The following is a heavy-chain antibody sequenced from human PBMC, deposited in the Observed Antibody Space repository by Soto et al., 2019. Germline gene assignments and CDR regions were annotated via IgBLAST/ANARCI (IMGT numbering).Heavy chain of an antibody. D-gene: IGHD3-9*01. CDR2: IYWDDDK. Sequence: QITLKESGPPLVKPTQTLTLTCTFSGFSLSTSGVGVGWIRQPPGKALEWLALIYWDDDKRYSPSLKSRLTITKDTSKNQVVLTMTNMDPVDTATYYCAHLALYDILTGYVDYWGQGTLVTVSS. CDR3: AHLALYDILTGYVDY. J-gene: IGHJ4*02. V-gene: IGHV2-5*02. CDR1: GFSLSTSGVG.